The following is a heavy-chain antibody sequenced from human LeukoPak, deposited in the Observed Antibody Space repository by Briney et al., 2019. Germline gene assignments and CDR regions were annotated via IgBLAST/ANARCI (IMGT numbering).Heavy chain of an antibody. CDR1: GFTFNTYS. Sequence: GGSLRLSCAASGFTFNTYSVNWVHQAAGKGVEWLSFISSTCSTRYYADSAEGRFTISSDNAKNPLYLQMNSLRAEDTAVYHCASVTTRHGIVYFDYWGQGTLVTVPS. CDR2: ISSTCSTR. V-gene: IGHV3-48*04. J-gene: IGHJ4*02. D-gene: IGHD3-3*01. CDR3: ASVTTRHGIVYFDY.